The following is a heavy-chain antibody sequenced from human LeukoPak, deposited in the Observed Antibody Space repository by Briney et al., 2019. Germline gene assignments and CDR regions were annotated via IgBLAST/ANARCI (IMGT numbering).Heavy chain of an antibody. CDR2: IHPSGRL. CDR1: GASFSSGDQY. V-gene: IGHV4-30-4*08. CDR3: ARHWEDDSSGYYFNWFDP. Sequence: TLSLTCTVSGASFSSGDQYWNWVRQSPGKGLEWIGSIHPSGRLYNNPSLESRVTISVDTSKNQFSLKLSSVTAADTAVYYCARHWEDDSSGYYFNWFDPWGQGTLVTVSS. D-gene: IGHD3-22*01. J-gene: IGHJ5*02.